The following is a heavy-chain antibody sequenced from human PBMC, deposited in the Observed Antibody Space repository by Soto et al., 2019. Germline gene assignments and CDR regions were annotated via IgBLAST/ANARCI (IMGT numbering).Heavy chain of an antibody. CDR2: ISSSSTI. CDR1: GFTFSSYS. D-gene: IGHD6-13*01. V-gene: IGHV3-48*01. Sequence: GGSLRLSCAASGFTFSSYSMNWVRQAPGKGLEWVSYISSSSTIYYADSVKGRFTISRDNAKNSLYLQMNSLRAEDTAVYYCARHPERIAEIGWFDPWGQGT. J-gene: IGHJ5*02. CDR3: ARHPERIAEIGWFDP.